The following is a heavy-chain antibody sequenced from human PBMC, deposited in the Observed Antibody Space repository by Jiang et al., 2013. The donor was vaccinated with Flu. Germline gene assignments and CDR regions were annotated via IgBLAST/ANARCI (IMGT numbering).Heavy chain of an antibody. CDR2: TYYRSKWYI. CDR1: GDSVSTNSAA. D-gene: IGHD4/OR15-4a*01. J-gene: IGHJ4*02. Sequence: SQTLSLTCAISGDSVSTNSAAWNWVRQSPSRGLEWLGRTYYRSKWYIDYAESVKSRITINPDTSKNQFSLQLNSATPEDTAVYYCARYYDATGGYLDYWGQGTLVTVSS. CDR3: ARYYDATGGYLDY. V-gene: IGHV6-1*01.